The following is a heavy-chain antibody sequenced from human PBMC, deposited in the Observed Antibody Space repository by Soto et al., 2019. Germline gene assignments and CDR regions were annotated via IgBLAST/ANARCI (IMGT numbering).Heavy chain of an antibody. CDR3: ARSGVEHDDFGI. CDR2: IIPILGIA. D-gene: IGHD6-13*01. Sequence: QVQLVQSGAEVKKPGSSVKVSCKASGGTFSSYTITWVRQAPGQGLEWMGRIIPILGIANYAQKSQGSVTIPADKSTITAYMARSSLRSEDTAVYYCARSGVEHDDFGIWGQGTMVTVSS. V-gene: IGHV1-69*02. CDR1: GGTFSSYT. J-gene: IGHJ3*02.